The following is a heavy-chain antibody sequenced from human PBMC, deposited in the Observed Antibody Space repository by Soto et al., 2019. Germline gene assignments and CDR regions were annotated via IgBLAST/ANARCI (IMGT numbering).Heavy chain of an antibody. J-gene: IGHJ4*02. CDR1: GFTFDDYA. CDR2: ISWNSGSI. Sequence: SLRLSCAASGFTFDDYAMHWVRQAPGKGLEWVSGISWNSGSIGYADSVKGRFTISRDNAKNSLYLQMNSLRAEDTALYYCAKDTYSSGWYTGYYFDYWGQGTLVTVSS. D-gene: IGHD6-19*01. CDR3: AKDTYSSGWYTGYYFDY. V-gene: IGHV3-9*01.